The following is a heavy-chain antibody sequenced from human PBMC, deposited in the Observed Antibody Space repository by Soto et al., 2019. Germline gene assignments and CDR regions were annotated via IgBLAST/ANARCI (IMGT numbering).Heavy chain of an antibody. CDR3: AREGQLPGVSNYFDY. Sequence: QVQLVQSGAEVKKPGSSVKVSCKASGGTFSSYAISWVRQAPGQGLEWMGGIIPIFGTANYAQKFHGRVTITADESTSTAYMELSSLRSEDTAVYYCAREGQLPGVSNYFDYWGQGTLVTVSS. V-gene: IGHV1-69*01. J-gene: IGHJ4*02. CDR2: IIPIFGTA. CDR1: GGTFSSYA. D-gene: IGHD2-2*01.